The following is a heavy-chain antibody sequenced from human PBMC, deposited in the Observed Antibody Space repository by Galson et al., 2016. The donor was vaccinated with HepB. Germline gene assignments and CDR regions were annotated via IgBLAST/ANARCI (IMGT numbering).Heavy chain of an antibody. CDR3: TRDHAGPSNS. D-gene: IGHD4-11*01. Sequence: SETLSLTCTVSGGSIASSTTYFWGWIRQPPGKGLEWIGTVYYNGSTNYNPSLKSRVTMSVDTSKTQFTLKLTSVPAADTAVYYCTRDHAGPSNSWGQGILVTVSA. J-gene: IGHJ4*02. V-gene: IGHV4-39*06. CDR1: GGSIASSTTYF. CDR2: VYYNGST.